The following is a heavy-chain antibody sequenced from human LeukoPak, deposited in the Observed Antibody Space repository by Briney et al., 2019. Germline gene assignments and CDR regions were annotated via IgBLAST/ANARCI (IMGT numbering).Heavy chain of an antibody. Sequence: SETLSLTCSVSGGSMGTYYWTWVRRPPGKGLEWIGYIYYRGSTNYNPSLKSRVTISEDTAKNQFSLKLTSVTAADTAVYYCARHGAIPEYWGQGSLVIVSS. CDR2: IYYRGST. CDR1: GGSMGTYY. V-gene: IGHV4-59*08. D-gene: IGHD2-21*01. CDR3: ARHGAIPEY. J-gene: IGHJ4*02.